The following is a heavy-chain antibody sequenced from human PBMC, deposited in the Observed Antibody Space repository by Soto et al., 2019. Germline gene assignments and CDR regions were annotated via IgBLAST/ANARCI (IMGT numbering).Heavy chain of an antibody. V-gene: IGHV1-69*13. CDR1: GGTFSSYA. CDR3: ARGQSGDYASYYYYGMDV. CDR2: IIPIFGTA. J-gene: IGHJ6*02. Sequence: GAAVKVSCKASGGTFSSYAISWVRQAPGQGXEWMGGIIPIFGTANYAQKFQGRVTITADESTSTAYMELSSLRSEDTAVYYCARGQSGDYASYYYYGMDVWGQGTTVTVSS. D-gene: IGHD4-17*01.